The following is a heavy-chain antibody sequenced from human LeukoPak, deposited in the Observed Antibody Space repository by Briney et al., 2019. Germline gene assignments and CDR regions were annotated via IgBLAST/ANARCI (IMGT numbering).Heavy chain of an antibody. J-gene: IGHJ3*02. D-gene: IGHD2-2*01. CDR2: ITSSSSYI. CDR3: ARPRPYCSSTSCYEGDAFDI. V-gene: IGHV3-21*01. Sequence: GGSLRLSCAASGFTFSTYTMNWVRQAPGKGLEWVSSITSSSSYIYYADSVKGRFTISRDNAKNSLYLQMNSLRAEDTAVYYCARPRPYCSSTSCYEGDAFDIWGQGTMVTVSS. CDR1: GFTFSTYT.